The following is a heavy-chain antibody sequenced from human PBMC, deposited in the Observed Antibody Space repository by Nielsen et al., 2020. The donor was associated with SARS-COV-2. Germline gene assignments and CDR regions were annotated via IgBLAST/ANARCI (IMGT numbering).Heavy chain of an antibody. V-gene: IGHV3-21*01. Sequence: GGSLRLSCAASGFTFSSYSMNWVRQASGKGLEWVSSISSSSSYIYYADSVKGRFTISRDNAKNSLYLQMNSLRAEDTAVYYCARDAYGYSSGWYENYYYGMDVWGQGTTVTVSS. D-gene: IGHD6-19*01. J-gene: IGHJ6*02. CDR3: ARDAYGYSSGWYENYYYGMDV. CDR1: GFTFSSYS. CDR2: ISSSSSYI.